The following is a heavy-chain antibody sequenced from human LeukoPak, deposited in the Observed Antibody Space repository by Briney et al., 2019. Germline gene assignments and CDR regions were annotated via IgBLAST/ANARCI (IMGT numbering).Heavy chain of an antibody. D-gene: IGHD3-3*01. V-gene: IGHV3-23*01. J-gene: IGHJ4*02. CDR3: AKVPYYDFWSGPDY. CDR1: GFTFSSCA. Sequence: GGSLRLSCAASGFTFSSCAMSWVRQAPGKGLEWVSAISGSGGSTYYADSVKGRFTISRDNSKNTLYLQMNSLRAEDTAVYYCAKVPYYDFWSGPDYWGQGTLVTVSS. CDR2: ISGSGGST.